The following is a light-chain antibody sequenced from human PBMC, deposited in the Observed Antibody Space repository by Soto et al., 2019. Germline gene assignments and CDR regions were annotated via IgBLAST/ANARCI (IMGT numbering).Light chain of an antibody. Sequence: DIQMTQSPSTLSASVGDRVTTTCRASQSMNDWLAWYQQKPGKAPKVLIYDASSLQSGVPSRFSSSGSGTEFTLTIDSLQPDDVATYYCLRYNAFSQTFGQGTKVEI. CDR3: LRYNAFSQT. V-gene: IGKV1-5*01. CDR1: QSMNDW. CDR2: DAS. J-gene: IGKJ1*01.